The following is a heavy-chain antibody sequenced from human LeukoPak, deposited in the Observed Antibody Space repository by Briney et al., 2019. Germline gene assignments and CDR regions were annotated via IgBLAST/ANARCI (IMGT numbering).Heavy chain of an antibody. Sequence: ASVKVSCKVSGYTLTELSMHWVRQAPGKGLEWMGGFDPEGGETIYAQKFQGRVTMTEDTSIDTAYMELRSLRSEDTAVYYCAIYLYGSVRGGMYVWGKGTKVTVSS. D-gene: IGHD3-10*01. CDR3: AIYLYGSVRGGMYV. V-gene: IGHV1-24*01. J-gene: IGHJ6*04. CDR1: GYTLTELS. CDR2: FDPEGGET.